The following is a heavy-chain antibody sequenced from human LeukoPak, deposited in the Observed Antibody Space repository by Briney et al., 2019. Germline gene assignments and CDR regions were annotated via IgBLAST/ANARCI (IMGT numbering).Heavy chain of an antibody. CDR3: ARLLRYCSSTSCYTDFDY. CDR2: IYYSGST. CDR1: GGSISSYY. D-gene: IGHD2-2*02. J-gene: IGHJ4*02. Sequence: SETLSLTCTVSGGSISSYYWSWIRQPPGKGLEWIGYIYYSGSTNYNPSLKSRVTISVDTSKNQFSLKLSSVTAADTAVYYCARLLRYCSSTSCYTDFDYWGQGTLVTVSS. V-gene: IGHV4-59*01.